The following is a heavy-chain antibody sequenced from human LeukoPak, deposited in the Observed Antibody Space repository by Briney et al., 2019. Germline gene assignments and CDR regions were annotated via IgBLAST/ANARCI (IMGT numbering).Heavy chain of an antibody. CDR3: AKDGPPYSSGWYPPGSA. CDR1: GFTFSSYG. J-gene: IGHJ5*02. V-gene: IGHV3-30*02. CDR2: IRYDGSNK. Sequence: GGSLRLSCAASGFTFSSYGMHWVRQAPGKGLEWVAFIRYDGSNKYYADSVKGRFTISRDNSKNTLYLQMNSLRAEDTAVYYCAKDGPPYSSGWYPPGSAWGQGTLVTVSS. D-gene: IGHD6-19*01.